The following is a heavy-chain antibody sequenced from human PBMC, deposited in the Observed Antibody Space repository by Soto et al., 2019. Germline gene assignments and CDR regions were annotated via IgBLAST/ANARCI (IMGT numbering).Heavy chain of an antibody. CDR3: TNTFRTYCTNGVCYDY. V-gene: IGHV3-73*01. J-gene: IGHJ4*02. Sequence: PGGSLRLSCAASGFTFSGSAMHWVRQASGKGLEWVGRIRSKANSYATAYAASVKGRFTISRDDSKNTAYLQMNSLKTEDTAVYYCTNTFRTYCTNGVCYDYWGQGTLVTVSP. CDR2: IRSKANSYAT. D-gene: IGHD2-8*01. CDR1: GFTFSGSA.